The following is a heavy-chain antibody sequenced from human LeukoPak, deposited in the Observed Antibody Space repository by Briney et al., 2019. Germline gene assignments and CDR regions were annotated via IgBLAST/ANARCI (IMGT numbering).Heavy chain of an antibody. CDR2: IYTSGST. J-gene: IGHJ6*02. CDR3: ARWTVDPPSKVVSYGMDV. V-gene: IGHV4-61*02. D-gene: IGHD2-2*01. Sequence: PSQTLSLTCTVSGGSISSGSYYWSWIRQPAGKGLEWIGRIYTSGSTNYNPSLKSRVTISVDTSKNQFSLKLSSVTAADTAVYYCARWTVDPPSKVVSYGMDVWGQGTTVIVSS. CDR1: GGSISSGSYY.